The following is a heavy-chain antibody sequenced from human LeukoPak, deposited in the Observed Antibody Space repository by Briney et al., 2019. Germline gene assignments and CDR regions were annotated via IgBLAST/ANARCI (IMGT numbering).Heavy chain of an antibody. V-gene: IGHV4-39*07. CDR1: GGSISSSSYY. Sequence: NPSETLSLTCTVSGGSISSSSYYWGWIRQPPGKGLEWIGSIYYSGSTYYNPSLKSRVTISVDTSKNQFSLKLSSVTAADTAVYYCARARDYYGSGSYYFDYWGQGTLVTVSS. CDR3: ARARDYYGSGSYYFDY. D-gene: IGHD3-10*01. J-gene: IGHJ4*02. CDR2: IYYSGST.